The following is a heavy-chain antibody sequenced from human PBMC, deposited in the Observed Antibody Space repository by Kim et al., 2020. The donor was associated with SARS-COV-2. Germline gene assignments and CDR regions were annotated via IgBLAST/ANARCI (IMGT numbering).Heavy chain of an antibody. CDR1: GFTFSSYS. J-gene: IGHJ3*02. D-gene: IGHD3-22*01. Sequence: GGSLRLSCAASGFTFSSYSMNWVRQAPGKGLEWVSSISSSSSYIYYADSVKGRFTISRDNAKNSLYLQMNSLRAEDTAVYYCARDRGIVVVNDAFDIWGQGTMVTVSS. V-gene: IGHV3-21*01. CDR2: ISSSSSYI. CDR3: ARDRGIVVVNDAFDI.